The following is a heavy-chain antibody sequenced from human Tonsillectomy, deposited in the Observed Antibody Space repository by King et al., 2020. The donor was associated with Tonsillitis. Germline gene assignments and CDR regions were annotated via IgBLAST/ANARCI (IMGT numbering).Heavy chain of an antibody. CDR2: IYYSGST. CDR1: GGSISSYY. CDR3: ASPFPVLKY. D-gene: IGHD3-9*01. J-gene: IGHJ4*02. Sequence: VQLQESGPGLVKPSETLSLTCTVSGGSISSYYWSWIRQPPEKGLEWLAYIYYSGSTNYNPSLKSRVPISVDTSKNQISLKLSSVTAADTAVYYCASPFPVLKYWGQGTLVTVSS. V-gene: IGHV4-59*01.